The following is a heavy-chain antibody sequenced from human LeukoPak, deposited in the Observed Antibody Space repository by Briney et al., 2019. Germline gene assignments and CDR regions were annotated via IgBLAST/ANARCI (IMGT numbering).Heavy chain of an antibody. CDR1: GFTFSDYY. J-gene: IGHJ6*03. Sequence: GESLRLSCAASGFTFSDYYMSWIRQAPGKGLEWVSYISSSGSTIYYADSVKGRFTISRDNAKNSLYLQMNSLRAEDTAVYYCARGDSARLYYYYMDVWGKGTTVTVSS. CDR2: ISSSGSTI. D-gene: IGHD6-6*01. CDR3: ARGDSARLYYYYMDV. V-gene: IGHV3-11*01.